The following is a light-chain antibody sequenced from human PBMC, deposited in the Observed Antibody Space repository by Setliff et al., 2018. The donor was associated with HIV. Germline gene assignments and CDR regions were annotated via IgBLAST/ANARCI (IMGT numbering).Light chain of an antibody. CDR1: TSDIGHYNR. V-gene: IGLV2-18*02. Sequence: SALAQPPYVSGAPGQSVTISCTGSTSDIGHYNRVSWYQQPPGAAPKLIMYEVSHRPSGVPDRFSGSKSDSTASLTISGLQPEDEADYYCSSYTPSITFVFGTGTKVTVL. CDR3: SSYTPSITFV. J-gene: IGLJ1*01. CDR2: EVS.